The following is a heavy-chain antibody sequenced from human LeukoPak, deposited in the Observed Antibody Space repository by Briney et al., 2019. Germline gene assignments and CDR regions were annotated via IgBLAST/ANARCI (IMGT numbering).Heavy chain of an antibody. J-gene: IGHJ4*02. V-gene: IGHV3-23*01. Sequence: GGSLRLSCAGSGFSFKRYAMSWVRQAPGMGLEWVSSISGRGDITYFADSMKGRFTISRDNSKSTLYLQLNSLRADDTAVYFCAKVSLAGYNSGAHFDLWGQGTLVTVSS. CDR3: AKVSLAGYNSGAHFDL. CDR1: GFSFKRYA. CDR2: ISGRGDIT. D-gene: IGHD6-19*01.